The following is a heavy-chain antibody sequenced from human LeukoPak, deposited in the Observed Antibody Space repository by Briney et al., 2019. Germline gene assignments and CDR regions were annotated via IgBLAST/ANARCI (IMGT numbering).Heavy chain of an antibody. CDR3: ARDTFGDYSSGSVFDY. V-gene: IGHV3-30*04. Sequence: GGSLRLSCAASGFTFSSYAMHWVRQAPGKGLEWVAVISYDGSYKYYADSVKGRFTISRDNSKNTLYLQMNSLRAEDTAVYYCARDTFGDYSSGSVFDYWGQGTLVTVSS. CDR1: GFTFSSYA. D-gene: IGHD6-19*01. J-gene: IGHJ4*02. CDR2: ISYDGSYK.